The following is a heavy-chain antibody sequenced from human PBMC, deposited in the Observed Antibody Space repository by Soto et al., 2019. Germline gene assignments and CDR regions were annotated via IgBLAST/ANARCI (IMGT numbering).Heavy chain of an antibody. CDR2: IYYSGST. J-gene: IGHJ1*01. CDR1: GGSISSSSYY. Sequence: SETLSLTCTVSGGSISSSSYYWGWIRQPPGKGLEWIGSIYYSGSTYYNPSLKSRVTISVDTSKNQFSLKLSSVTAADTAVYYCARFSCYSSGWEYFQHWGKGTLVTVSS. CDR3: ARFSCYSSGWEYFQH. D-gene: IGHD6-19*01. V-gene: IGHV4-39*01.